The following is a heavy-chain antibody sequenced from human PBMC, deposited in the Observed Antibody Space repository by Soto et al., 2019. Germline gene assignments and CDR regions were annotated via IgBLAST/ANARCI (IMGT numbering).Heavy chain of an antibody. CDR1: VGSISIGVYY. J-gene: IGHJ6*02. V-gene: IGHV4-31*03. D-gene: IGHD4-17*01. CDR3: ARWEGAYGDHGYYSYGMDV. CDR2: IYYGRST. Sequence: QVQLQESGPGLVKPSETLSLTCTVSVGSISIGVYYWRWIRQPPGKGLEWIGYIYYGRSTYYTPSLMERVNISVDKSKNHFAVKLSSVAAADTAVYYCARWEGAYGDHGYYSYGMDVWGQGTTVTVSS.